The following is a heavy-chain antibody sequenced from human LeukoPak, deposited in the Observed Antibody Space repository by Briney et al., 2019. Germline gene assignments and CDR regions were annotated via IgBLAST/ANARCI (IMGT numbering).Heavy chain of an antibody. J-gene: IGHJ3*02. V-gene: IGHV3-48*04. CDR1: GFTFSTYS. CDR2: ISSSGSTI. Sequence: GGSLRLSCAASGFTFSTYSMNWVRQAPGKGLEWVSCISSSGSTIYYADSVKGRFTISRDNAKNSLYLQMNSLRAEDTAVYYCAKKPRFSLRAAFDIWGQGTMVTVSS. D-gene: IGHD3-9*01. CDR3: AKKPRFSLRAAFDI.